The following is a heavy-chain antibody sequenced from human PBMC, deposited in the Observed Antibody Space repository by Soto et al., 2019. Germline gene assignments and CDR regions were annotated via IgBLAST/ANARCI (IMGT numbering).Heavy chain of an antibody. CDR2: ISYDGSNK. D-gene: IGHD6-13*01. CDR3: ARPVSAVEYAFDI. J-gene: IGHJ3*02. CDR1: GFTFSSYA. V-gene: IGHV3-30-3*01. Sequence: QVPLVESGGGVVQPGRSLRLSCAASGFTFSSYAMHWVRQAPGKGLEWVAVISYDGSNKYYADSVKGRFTISRDNSKNTLYLQMNSLRAEDTAVYYCARPVSAVEYAFDIWGQGTMVTVSS.